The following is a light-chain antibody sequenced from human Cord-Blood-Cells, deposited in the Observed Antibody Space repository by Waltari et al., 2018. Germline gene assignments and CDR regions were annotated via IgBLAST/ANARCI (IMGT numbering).Light chain of an antibody. J-gene: IGLJ3*02. CDR3: QSYDSSLSGSV. CDR2: GKR. Sequence: QSVLTQPPSVSGAPGQRVTISCTGSSSHIGAGYDVHWYQQLPGTAPKLLIQGKRQRPPGVPDRYSGSKSGTSASLAITGLQAEDEADYYGQSYDSSLSGSVFGGGTKLTVL. V-gene: IGLV1-40*01. CDR1: SSHIGAGYD.